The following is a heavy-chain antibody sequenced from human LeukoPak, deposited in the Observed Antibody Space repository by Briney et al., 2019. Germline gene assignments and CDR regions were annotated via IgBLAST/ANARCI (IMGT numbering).Heavy chain of an antibody. CDR1: GFTFSSYA. CDR2: ISGSGGST. Sequence: GGSLRLSCAASGFTFSSYAMSWVRQAPGKGLEWVSAISGSGGSTYYADSVKGRFTISRDNSKNTLYLQMNSLRAEDTAVYYCARDMDPYYFEYWGQGTLVTVSS. V-gene: IGHV3-23*01. CDR3: ARDMDPYYFEY. D-gene: IGHD3-10*01. J-gene: IGHJ4*02.